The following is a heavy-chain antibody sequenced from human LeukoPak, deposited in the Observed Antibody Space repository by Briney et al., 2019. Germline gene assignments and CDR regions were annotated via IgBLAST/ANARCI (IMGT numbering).Heavy chain of an antibody. CDR1: GFTFDDYA. Sequence: PGGSLRLSCAASGFTFDDYAMHWVRQAPGKGLEWVSGISWNSGSIGYADSVKGRFTISRDNAKNSLYLQMNSLRAEDTALYYCAKVDRRWLFSYYFDYWGQGTLVTVSS. D-gene: IGHD3-22*01. V-gene: IGHV3-9*01. J-gene: IGHJ4*02. CDR2: ISWNSGSI. CDR3: AKVDRRWLFSYYFDY.